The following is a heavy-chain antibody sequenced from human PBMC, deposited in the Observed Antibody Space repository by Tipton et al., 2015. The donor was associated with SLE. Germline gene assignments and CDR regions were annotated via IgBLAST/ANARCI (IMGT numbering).Heavy chain of an antibody. D-gene: IGHD1-26*01. CDR2: IYTSGST. V-gene: IGHV4-4*07. CDR1: GGSISRYY. J-gene: IGHJ5*02. CDR3: AREGWELLGANWFDP. Sequence: TLSLTCTVSGGSISRYYWSWIRQPAGKGLEWIGHIYTSGSTNYNPSLKSRVTMSVDTSKNQFSLKLSSVTAADTAVYYCAREGWELLGANWFDPWGQGTLVTVSS.